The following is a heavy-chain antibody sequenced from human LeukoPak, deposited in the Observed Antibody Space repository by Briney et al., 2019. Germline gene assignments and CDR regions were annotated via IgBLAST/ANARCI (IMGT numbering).Heavy chain of an antibody. J-gene: IGHJ4*02. CDR2: IYHSGNT. CDR3: ARNGDYVWGSYRNTFDY. D-gene: IGHD3-16*02. CDR1: NYSISSGYY. Sequence: PSETLSLTCTVSNYSISSGYYWAWIRQPPGKGLEWIGNIYHSGNTYYNPSLKSRVSLSVDTSENQFSLKLSSVTAADTAVYYCARNGDYVWGSYRNTFDYWGQGTLVTVSS. V-gene: IGHV4-38-2*02.